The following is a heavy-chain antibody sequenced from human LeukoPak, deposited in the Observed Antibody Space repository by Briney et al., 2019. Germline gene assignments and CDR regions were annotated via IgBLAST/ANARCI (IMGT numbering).Heavy chain of an antibody. J-gene: IGHJ3*02. D-gene: IGHD5-18*01. CDR1: GGTFSSYT. CDR3: ARDGSGTAMGDAFDI. V-gene: IGHV1-69*04. Sequence: SVKVSCKASGGTFSSYTISWVRQAPGQGLEWMGRIIPILGIANYAQKFQGRVTITADKSTSTAYMELSSLRSEDTAVYYCARDGSGTAMGDAFDIWGQGTMVTVSS. CDR2: IIPILGIA.